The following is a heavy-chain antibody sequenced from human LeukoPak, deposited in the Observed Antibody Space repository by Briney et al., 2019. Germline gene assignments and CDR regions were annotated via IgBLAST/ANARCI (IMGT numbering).Heavy chain of an antibody. CDR2: IYYSGST. CDR3: ARSYGVDAFDI. CDR1: GGSISSYY. Sequence: SETLSLTCTASGGSISSYYWSWIRQPPGKGLEWIGYIYYSGSTNYNPSLKSRVTISVDTSKNQFSLKLSSVTAADTAVYYCARSYGVDAFDIWGQGTMVTVSS. J-gene: IGHJ3*02. D-gene: IGHD4-17*01. V-gene: IGHV4-59*08.